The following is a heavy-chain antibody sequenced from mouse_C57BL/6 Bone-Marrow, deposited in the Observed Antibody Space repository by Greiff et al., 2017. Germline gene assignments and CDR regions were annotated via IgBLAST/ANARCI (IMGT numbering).Heavy chain of an antibody. V-gene: IGHV1-55*01. D-gene: IGHD2-2*01. Sequence: VQLKQPGAELVKPGASVKMSCKASGYTFTSYWITWVKQRPGQGLEWIGDIYPGSGSTNYNEKFKSKATLTVDTSSSTAYMQLSSLTSEDSAVYYCAREGVYYGYDEGAWFAYWGQGTLVTVSA. CDR1: GYTFTSYW. CDR3: AREGVYYGYDEGAWFAY. CDR2: IYPGSGST. J-gene: IGHJ3*01.